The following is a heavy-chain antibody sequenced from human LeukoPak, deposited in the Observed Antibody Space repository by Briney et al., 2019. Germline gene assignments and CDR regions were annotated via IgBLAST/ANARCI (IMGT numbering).Heavy chain of an antibody. V-gene: IGHV4-59*08. CDR3: ARHRTSGWGLDY. CDR1: GFTFSSYS. Sequence: PSETLTLSCTASGFTFSSYSMSWVRQPPGEGLEWIGFIYYSGSTNYNPSLKSRVTISVDTSKNQFSLKVNSVTAADTAVYYCARHRTSGWGLDYWGQGTLVTVSS. J-gene: IGHJ4*02. CDR2: IYYSGST. D-gene: IGHD6-19*01.